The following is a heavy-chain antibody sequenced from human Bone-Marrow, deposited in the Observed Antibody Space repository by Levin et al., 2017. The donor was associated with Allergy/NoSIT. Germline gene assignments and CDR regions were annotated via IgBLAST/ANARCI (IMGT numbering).Heavy chain of an antibody. CDR1: GFTFSIYQ. V-gene: IGHV3-11*05. CDR2: ISSSSSYT. Sequence: LSLPCAASGFTFSIYQMTWIRQAPGKGLEWISHISSSSSYTDYADSVKGRFTISRDNAKNSLYLQMNSLRAEDTAVYFCARGGRGTSYYWHYWGQGTLVTVSS. D-gene: IGHD4-11*01. J-gene: IGHJ4*02. CDR3: ARGGRGTSYYWHY.